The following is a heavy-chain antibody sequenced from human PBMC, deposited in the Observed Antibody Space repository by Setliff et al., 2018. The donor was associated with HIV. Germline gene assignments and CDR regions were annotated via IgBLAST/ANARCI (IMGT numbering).Heavy chain of an antibody. J-gene: IGHJ4*02. D-gene: IGHD3-10*01. CDR2: IFYSGST. CDR3: AGDYNSGSNRFDY. Sequence: PSETLSLTCTVSGGSISSSGYYWGWIRQPPGKGLEWIGSIFYSGSTYYNPSLKSRVTISVDTSKNQFSLKLRSVTAADTAGYYCAGDYNSGSNRFDYWGQGTPVTVSS. V-gene: IGHV4-39*07. CDR1: GGSISSSGYY.